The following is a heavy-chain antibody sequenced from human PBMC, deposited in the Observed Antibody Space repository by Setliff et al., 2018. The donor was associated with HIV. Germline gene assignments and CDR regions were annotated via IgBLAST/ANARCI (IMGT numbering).Heavy chain of an antibody. CDR1: GGSINSHY. V-gene: IGHV4-59*11. CDR2: VYHSGRT. J-gene: IGHJ6*02. CDR3: ARDKRASFDGLDV. Sequence: SETLSLTCTVSGGSINSHYWSWIRQSPGKGLEWIGSVYHSGRTNYSPSLKSRVTISIDTSKNQFSLKLSSVTAADTAVYYCARDKRASFDGLDVWGQGTTVTVSS.